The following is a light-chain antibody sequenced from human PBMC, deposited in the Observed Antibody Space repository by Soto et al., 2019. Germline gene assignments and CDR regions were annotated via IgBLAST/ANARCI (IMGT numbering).Light chain of an antibody. V-gene: IGKV3-11*01. J-gene: IGKJ2*01. CDR1: QSIGDY. Sequence: IVLTQSPATLSLSPGEGATLSCRASQSIGDYVAWFQQKPGQAPRLLIYDGSNRAVGIPARFSGSASGTDSTLTISSLQPDDFATYYCQQYNSYPYTFSQGTKLEIK. CDR3: QQYNSYPYT. CDR2: DGS.